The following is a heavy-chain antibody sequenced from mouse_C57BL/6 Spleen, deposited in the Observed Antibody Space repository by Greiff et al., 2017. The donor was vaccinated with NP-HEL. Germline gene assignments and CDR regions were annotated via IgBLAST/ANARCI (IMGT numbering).Heavy chain of an antibody. D-gene: IGHD2-4*01. CDR1: GYTFTSYW. CDR3: ARGDYENYAMDY. CDR2: IYPGSGST. J-gene: IGHJ4*01. V-gene: IGHV1-55*01. Sequence: VQLQESGAELVKPGASVKMSCKASGYTFTSYWITWVKQRPGQGLEWIGDIYPGSGSTNYNEKFKSKATLTVDTSSSTAYMQLSSLTSEDSAVYYCARGDYENYAMDYWGQGTSVTVSS.